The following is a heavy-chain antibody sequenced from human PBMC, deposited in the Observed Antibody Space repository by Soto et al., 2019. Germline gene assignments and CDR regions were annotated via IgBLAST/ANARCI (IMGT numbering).Heavy chain of an antibody. CDR2: ISSSSSTI. CDR1: GFTFSSYS. V-gene: IGHV3-48*01. CDR3: ARAVPSTYYGMDV. J-gene: IGHJ6*02. Sequence: EVQLVESGGGLVQPGGSLRLSCAASGFTFSSYSMNWVRQAPGKGLEWVSYISSSSSTIYYADSVKGRFTISRDNAKNSLYLQMNSLRAEDTAVYYCARAVPSTYYGMDVWGQGTTVTVSS.